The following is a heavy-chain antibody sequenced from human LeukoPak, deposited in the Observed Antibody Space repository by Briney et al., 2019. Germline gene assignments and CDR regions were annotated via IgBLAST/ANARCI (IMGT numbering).Heavy chain of an antibody. D-gene: IGHD5-18*01. CDR1: GFTFNTHT. V-gene: IGHV3-30*01. J-gene: IGHJ4*02. CDR3: ATTRQGNSRDFDY. Sequence: PGGSLRLSCVAFGFTFNTHTLHWVRQAPGRGLEWVSHISNDGNNKNYADSVKGRFTISRDNSKNTLYLQMNSLRTDDSAVYYCATTRQGNSRDFDYWGQGTLVTVSS. CDR2: ISNDGNNK.